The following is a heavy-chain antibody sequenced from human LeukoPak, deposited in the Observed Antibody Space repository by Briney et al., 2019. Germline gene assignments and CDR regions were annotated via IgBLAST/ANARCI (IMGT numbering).Heavy chain of an antibody. CDR1: GYTFTSYD. D-gene: IGHD4-17*01. CDR3: ARKDYGDYYQIDY. CDR2: MNPNSGHT. Sequence: ASVKVSCKASGYTFTSYDIHWVRQATGQGPEWMGWMNPNSGHTAYAQKFQGRVTMTRNASISTAYMELSSLRSEDTAVYYCARKDYGDYYQIDYWGQGTLVTVSS. V-gene: IGHV1-8*01. J-gene: IGHJ4*02.